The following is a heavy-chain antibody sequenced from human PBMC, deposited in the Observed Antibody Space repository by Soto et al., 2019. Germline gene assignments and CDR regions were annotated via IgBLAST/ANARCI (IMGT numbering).Heavy chain of an antibody. CDR2: ISGSSGYI. CDR3: AKDRVIQLLPIWPDP. CDR1: GFFFTDYG. D-gene: IGHD2-2*01. V-gene: IGHV3-21*01. J-gene: IGHJ5*02. Sequence: AGGSLRLSCAASGFFFTDYGMNWVRQAPGKGLEWISCISGSSGYIYYADSVKGRFTISRDNSKNTLYLQVDSLRVDDTAVYYCAKDRVIQLLPIWPDPWGQGTLVTVSS.